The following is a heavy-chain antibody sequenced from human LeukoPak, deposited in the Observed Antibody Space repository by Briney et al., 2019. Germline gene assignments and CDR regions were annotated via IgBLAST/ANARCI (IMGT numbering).Heavy chain of an antibody. CDR2: INSDGSST. D-gene: IGHD3-9*01. J-gene: IGHJ5*02. Sequence: GGSLRLSCAASGFTFSSYWMHWVRQAPGKGLVWVSRINSDGSSTSYADSVKGRFTISRDNAKNTLYLQMNSLRAEDTAVYYCARDPNIHYDILFQGFDPWGQGTLVTVSS. V-gene: IGHV3-74*01. CDR3: ARDPNIHYDILFQGFDP. CDR1: GFTFSSYW.